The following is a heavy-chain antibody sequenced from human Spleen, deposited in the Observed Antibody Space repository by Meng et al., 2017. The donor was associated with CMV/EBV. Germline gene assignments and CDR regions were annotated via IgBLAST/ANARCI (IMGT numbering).Heavy chain of an antibody. J-gene: IGHJ3*01. Sequence: GGSLRLSCAASGFTFSDYYMNWVRQAPGKGLEWVSGISGSGGSTYYADSVKGRFTISRDNSKNTLYLQMNSLRAEDTAVYYCAKASGSSAYCSRTSCHPTWGQGTMVTVSS. CDR1: GFTFSDYY. D-gene: IGHD2-2*01. V-gene: IGHV3-23*01. CDR2: ISGSGGST. CDR3: AKASGSSAYCSRTSCHPT.